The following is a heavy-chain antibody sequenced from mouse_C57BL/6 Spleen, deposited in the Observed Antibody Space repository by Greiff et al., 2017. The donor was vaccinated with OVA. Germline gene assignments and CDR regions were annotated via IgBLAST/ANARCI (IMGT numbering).Heavy chain of an antibody. CDR3: ARSGSSGYGYFDV. V-gene: IGHV1-64*01. CDR1: GYTFTSYW. Sequence: VQLQQPGAELVKPGASVKLSCKASGYTFTSYWMHWVKQRPGQGLEWIGMIHPNSGSTNYNEKFKSKATLTVDKSSSTAYMQLSSLTSEDSAVYYCARSGSSGYGYFDVWGTGTTVTVSS. CDR2: IHPNSGST. J-gene: IGHJ1*03. D-gene: IGHD3-2*02.